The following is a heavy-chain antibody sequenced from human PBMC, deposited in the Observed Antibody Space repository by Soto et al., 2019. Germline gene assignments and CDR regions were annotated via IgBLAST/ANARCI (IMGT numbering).Heavy chain of an antibody. D-gene: IGHD3-22*01. J-gene: IGHJ4*02. V-gene: IGHV3-23*01. CDR1: GLPFSSYA. Sequence: GGSLRLSCAASGLPFSSYAMSWVRQAPGKGLEWVSAISGSGGSTYYADSVKGRFTISRDNSKNTLYLQMNSLRAEDTAVYYCANIAWGDSGGYEIDYWGQGTLVTVSS. CDR2: ISGSGGST. CDR3: ANIAWGDSGGYEIDY.